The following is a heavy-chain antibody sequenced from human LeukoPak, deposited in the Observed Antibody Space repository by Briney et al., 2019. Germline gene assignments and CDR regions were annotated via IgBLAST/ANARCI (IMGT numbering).Heavy chain of an antibody. D-gene: IGHD3-9*01. CDR1: GFTFDDYA. Sequence: GRSLRFSCAASGFTFDDYAMHWVRQAPGKGLEWVSGISWNSGSIGYADSVKGRFTISRDNAKNSLYLQMNSLRAEDTALYYCAKDVNFDWSRGWFDPWGQGTLVTVSS. CDR2: ISWNSGSI. V-gene: IGHV3-9*01. J-gene: IGHJ5*02. CDR3: AKDVNFDWSRGWFDP.